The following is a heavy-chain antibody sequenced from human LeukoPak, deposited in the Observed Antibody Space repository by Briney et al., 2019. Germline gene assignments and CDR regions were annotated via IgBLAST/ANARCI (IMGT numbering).Heavy chain of an antibody. CDR3: ARVPNYYDSSGYEH. V-gene: IGHV1-69*04. CDR2: IIPILGIA. CDR1: GGTFSSYA. D-gene: IGHD3-22*01. Sequence: ASVKVSCKASGGTFSSYAISWVRQAPGQGLEWMGRIIPILGIANYAQKFQGRVTITADKSTSTAYMELSSLRSEDTAVYYCARVPNYYDSSGYEHWGQGTLVTVSS. J-gene: IGHJ1*01.